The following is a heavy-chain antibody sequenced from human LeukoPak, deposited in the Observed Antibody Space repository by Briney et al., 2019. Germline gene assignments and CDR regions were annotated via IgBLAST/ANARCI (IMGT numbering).Heavy chain of an antibody. D-gene: IGHD4-17*01. CDR1: GGSISSSNW. CDR3: ATRYGDYDTYYFMDV. Sequence: PSGTLSLTCAVSGGSISSSNWWSWVRQPPGKGLEWIGEIYHSGSTNYNPSLKSRVTISVDTSKTQFSLKLSSVTAADTAVYYCATRYGDYDTYYFMDVWGKGTTVTISS. CDR2: IYHSGST. V-gene: IGHV4-4*02. J-gene: IGHJ6*03.